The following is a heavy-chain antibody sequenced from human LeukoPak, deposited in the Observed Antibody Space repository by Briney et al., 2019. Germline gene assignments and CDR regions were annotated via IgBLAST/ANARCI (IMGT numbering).Heavy chain of an antibody. CDR2: ISYDGSNK. V-gene: IGHV3-30*18. CDR3: AKDVGGVATLNY. CDR1: GFTLSSYG. D-gene: IGHD2-8*02. Sequence: GGSLRLSCAASGFTLSSYGMHWVRQAPGKGLEWVAVISYDGSNKYYADSVKGRFTISRDNSKNTLYLQMNSLRAEDTAVYYCAKDVGGVATLNYWGQRTLVTVSS. J-gene: IGHJ4*02.